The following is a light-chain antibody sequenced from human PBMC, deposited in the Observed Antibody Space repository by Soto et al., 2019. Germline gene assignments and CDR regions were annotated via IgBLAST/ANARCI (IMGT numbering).Light chain of an antibody. CDR1: QTISTD. J-gene: IGKJ4*01. CDR3: QENNKWPPVT. Sequence: EVVMTQSPATVSVFPGEGVTLSCRASQTISTDLAWYQQKPGQAPRLLIYGASTRATGVTDRFSGGGSGTEFTLTISSLQSEDFAFFYCQENNKWPPVTFGGGTKVEIK. CDR2: GAS. V-gene: IGKV3-15*01.